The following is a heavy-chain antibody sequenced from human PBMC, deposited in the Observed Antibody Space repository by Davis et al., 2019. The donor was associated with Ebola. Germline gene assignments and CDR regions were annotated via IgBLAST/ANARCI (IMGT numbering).Heavy chain of an antibody. V-gene: IGHV4-4*02. J-gene: IGHJ1*01. D-gene: IGHD2/OR15-2a*01. Sequence: MPSDTLSLTCAVSGGSISDNNWWSWVRQAPGKGLEWIGEAYRSGRANYNPSLKSRVTISLDKSRNRFSLQLNSVTAADTAVYYCARDLIVRKDTTYSYLHVWGQGTLVTVSS. CDR3: ARDLIVRKDTTYSYLHV. CDR2: AYRSGRA. CDR1: GGSISDNNW.